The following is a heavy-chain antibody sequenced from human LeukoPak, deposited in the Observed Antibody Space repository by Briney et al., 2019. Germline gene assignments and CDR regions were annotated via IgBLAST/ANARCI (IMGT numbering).Heavy chain of an antibody. D-gene: IGHD3-10*01. V-gene: IGHV3-43*02. Sequence: GGSQRLSCAASGFTFSSFAMSWVRQAPGKGLEWVSLISGDVARTFYAASVTGRFTISRDNNKNSAYLQMNNLRTEDTALYYCAKDLSLVLDAFNIWGEGTLVTASS. CDR2: ISGDVART. CDR1: GFTFSSFA. CDR3: AKDLSLVLDAFNI. J-gene: IGHJ3*02.